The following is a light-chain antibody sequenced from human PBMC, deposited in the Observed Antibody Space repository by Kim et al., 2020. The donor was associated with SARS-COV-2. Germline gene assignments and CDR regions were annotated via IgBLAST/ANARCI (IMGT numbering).Light chain of an antibody. J-gene: IGKJ5*01. CDR3: QQTYTSRQIT. CDR1: QSISTH. Sequence: DIQMTQSPSSLSASVGDSVTITCRASQSISTHVHWYQQKPGKAPELLIYAASTLQDGVPSRFIGVGSGTYFTLTINGLQPEDFATYYCQQTYTSRQITFGQGTRLEIK. V-gene: IGKV1-39*01. CDR2: AAS.